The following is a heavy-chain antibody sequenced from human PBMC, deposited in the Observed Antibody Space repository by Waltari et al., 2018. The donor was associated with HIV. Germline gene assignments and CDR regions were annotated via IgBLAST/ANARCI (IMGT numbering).Heavy chain of an antibody. V-gene: IGHV4-39*01. CDR2: IYYSGTA. CDR3: ARLRFHSLYYFDS. J-gene: IGHJ4*02. CDR1: GASISSSSYY. Sequence: QLHLQESGPGLVKPSETLSLPYSVSGASISSSSYYWAWIRQPPGKGLEWIGAIYYSGTAYYNPSVKSRVSASLDASKNELSLKLTSVTATDTALYYCARLRFHSLYYFDSWGPGILVTVSS. D-gene: IGHD3-16*01.